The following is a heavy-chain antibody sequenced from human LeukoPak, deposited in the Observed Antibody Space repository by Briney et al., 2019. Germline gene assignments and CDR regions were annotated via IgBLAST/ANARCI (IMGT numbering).Heavy chain of an antibody. CDR1: GASISDINW. V-gene: IGHV4-4*02. CDR3: ARDRVVYSSGWQPANQKDY. CDR2: IFHTGDT. J-gene: IGHJ4*02. D-gene: IGHD6-19*01. Sequence: SGTLSHTCTVSGASISDINWCNWVRLSPGKGLEWIGEIFHTGDTHYNPSLKSRLTISVDTSKNQVSLKLNSVTAADTAVYYCARDRVVYSSGWQPANQKDYWGQGTLVTVSS.